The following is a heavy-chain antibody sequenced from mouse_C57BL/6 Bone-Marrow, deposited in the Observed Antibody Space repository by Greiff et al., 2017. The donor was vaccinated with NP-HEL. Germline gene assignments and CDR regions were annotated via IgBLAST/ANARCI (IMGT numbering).Heavy chain of an antibody. CDR2: IHPSDSDT. V-gene: IGHV1-74*01. Sequence: QVQLQQPGAELVKPGASVKVSCKASGYTFTSYWMHWVKQRPGQGLEWIGRIHPSDSDTNYNQKFKGKATLTEDKSSSTAYMQLSSLTSEDSAVYYCATTVAATGAMDYWGQGTSVTVSS. J-gene: IGHJ4*01. CDR1: GYTFTSYW. D-gene: IGHD1-1*01. CDR3: ATTVAATGAMDY.